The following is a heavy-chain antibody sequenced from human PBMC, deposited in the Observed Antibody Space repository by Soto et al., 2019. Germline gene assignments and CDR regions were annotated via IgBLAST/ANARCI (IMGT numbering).Heavy chain of an antibody. CDR2: ISGGSGGT. CDR1: GFVFGSYA. D-gene: IGHD6-13*01. V-gene: IGHV3-23*01. J-gene: IGHJ4*02. Sequence: EVQLLESGGGLVQPGGSLRLSCAASGFVFGSYAMSWVRQAPGKGLEWVSTISGGSGGTYYADSVKGRFTISRDNSKKTVYLQMNSRRAGDTSVYYCAKQGINSGWYSRAVEYWGQGTLVSVSS. CDR3: AKQGINSGWYSRAVEY.